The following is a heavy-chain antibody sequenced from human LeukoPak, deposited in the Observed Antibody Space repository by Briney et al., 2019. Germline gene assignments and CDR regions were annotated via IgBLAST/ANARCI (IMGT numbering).Heavy chain of an antibody. CDR3: ARASYDFWSGADMGHFDY. J-gene: IGHJ4*02. Sequence: SETLSLTCTVSGFSISSSSYFWDWIRQPSGKGLEWIGSIYYSGSTYHNPSLKTRVAISVDPSKNQFSLKLSSVTAADTAVYYCARASYDFWSGADMGHFDYWGQGTLVTVSS. CDR2: IYYSGST. D-gene: IGHD3-3*01. V-gene: IGHV4-39*07. CDR1: GFSISSSSYF.